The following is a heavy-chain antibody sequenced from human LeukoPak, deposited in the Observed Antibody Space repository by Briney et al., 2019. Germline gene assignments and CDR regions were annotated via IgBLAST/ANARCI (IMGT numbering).Heavy chain of an antibody. Sequence: SETLSLTCAVYGGSFSDYYWSWIRQPPGKGLEWIGEINHSGSTNYNPSLKSRVTISVDMSKNQFSLKLSSVTAADTAVYYCARTYGGDWYFDLWGRGTLVTVAS. CDR3: ARTYGGDWYFDL. CDR2: INHSGST. V-gene: IGHV4-34*01. CDR1: GGSFSDYY. D-gene: IGHD4-23*01. J-gene: IGHJ2*01.